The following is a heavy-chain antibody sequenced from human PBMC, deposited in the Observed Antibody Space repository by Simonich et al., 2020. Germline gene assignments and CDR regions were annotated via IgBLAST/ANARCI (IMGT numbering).Heavy chain of an antibody. Sequence: QVQLVQSGAEVKKPGASVKVSCKASGYTFTGYYMHWVRQAPGQGLEWRGGINPNSGGTNYAQKCQGRVTMTRDTSISTAYMELSRLRSDDTAVYYCARGGLGHWYFDLWGRGTLVTVSS. CDR3: ARGGLGHWYFDL. CDR1: GYTFTGYY. CDR2: INPNSGGT. V-gene: IGHV1-2*02. J-gene: IGHJ2*01. D-gene: IGHD6-25*01.